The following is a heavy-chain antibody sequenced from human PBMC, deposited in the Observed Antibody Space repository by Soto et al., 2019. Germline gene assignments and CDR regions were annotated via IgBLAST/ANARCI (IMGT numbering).Heavy chain of an antibody. Sequence: SVKVSCKASGGTFSSYAISGVRQAPGQGLEWMGGIIPIFGTANYAQKFQGRVTITADKSTSTAYMELSSLRSEDTAVYYCMADTAMGDAAYWGQGTLVTVSS. J-gene: IGHJ4*02. CDR1: GGTFSSYA. CDR3: MADTAMGDAAY. V-gene: IGHV1-69*06. CDR2: IIPIFGTA. D-gene: IGHD5-18*01.